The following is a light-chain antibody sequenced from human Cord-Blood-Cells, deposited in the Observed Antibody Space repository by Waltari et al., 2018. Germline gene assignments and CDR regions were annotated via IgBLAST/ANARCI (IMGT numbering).Light chain of an antibody. CDR2: DAS. CDR1: QGISRA. Sequence: AIQLTQSPSSLSASVGDRVTITCRASQGISRALAWYQQKQGKAAKLVIYDASSLESGVPSRFSGSGSGTDFTLTISSLQPEDFATYYCQQFNSYPLTFGQGTRLEIK. CDR3: QQFNSYPLT. V-gene: IGKV1-13*02. J-gene: IGKJ5*01.